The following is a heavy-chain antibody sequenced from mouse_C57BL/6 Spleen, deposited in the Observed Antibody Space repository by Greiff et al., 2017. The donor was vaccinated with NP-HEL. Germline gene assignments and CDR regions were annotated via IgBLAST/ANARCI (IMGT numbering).Heavy chain of an antibody. CDR3: ARHEDFQLGLYAMDY. CDR1: GYTFTEYT. CDR2: FYPGSGSI. J-gene: IGHJ4*01. D-gene: IGHD4-1*02. Sequence: VKLVESGAELVKPGALVKLSCKASGYTFTEYTIHWVKQRSGQGLEWIGWFYPGSGSIKYNEKFKDKATLTADKSSSTVYMELSRLTSEDSAVYFCARHEDFQLGLYAMDYWGQGTSVTVSS. V-gene: IGHV1-62-2*01.